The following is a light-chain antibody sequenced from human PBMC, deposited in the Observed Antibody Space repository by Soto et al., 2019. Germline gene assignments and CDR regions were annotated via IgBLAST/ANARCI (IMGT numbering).Light chain of an antibody. CDR2: DAS. CDR3: QQYNNYPLT. J-gene: IGKJ4*01. Sequence: DTQMTQSPSTLSASVGGRVTITCRASQSITRSLAWYQQKLGKAPKLLIYDASSLQIGVPSRFSGSGSGTDFTLIVSSLQPDDFATYYCQQYNNYPLTFGGGTKVDIK. V-gene: IGKV1-5*01. CDR1: QSITRS.